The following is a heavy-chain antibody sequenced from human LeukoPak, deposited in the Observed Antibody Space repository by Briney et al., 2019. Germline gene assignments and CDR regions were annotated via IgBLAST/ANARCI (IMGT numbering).Heavy chain of an antibody. V-gene: IGHV3-64*01. CDR3: ARRRRELGY. D-gene: IGHD3-10*01. CDR1: GFTFSSYA. J-gene: IGHJ4*02. CDR2: ISSNGGST. Sequence: GGSLRLSCAASGFTFSSYAMHWVRQAPGKGLEYVSAISSNGGSTYYANSVKGRFTISRDNSKNTLYLQMGSLRAEDMAVYYCARRRRELGYWGQGTLVTVSS.